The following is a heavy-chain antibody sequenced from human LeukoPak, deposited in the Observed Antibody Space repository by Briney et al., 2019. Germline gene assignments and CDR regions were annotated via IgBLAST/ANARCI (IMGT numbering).Heavy chain of an antibody. CDR2: INHSGST. Sequence: SETLSLTCAVYGGSFSGYYWSWIRQPPGKRLEWIGEINHSGSTNYNPSLKSRVTISVDTSKNQFSLKLSSVTAADTAVYYCARGGYSYGSWFDPWGQGTLVTVSS. J-gene: IGHJ5*02. V-gene: IGHV4-34*01. CDR3: ARGGYSYGSWFDP. CDR1: GGSFSGYY. D-gene: IGHD5-18*01.